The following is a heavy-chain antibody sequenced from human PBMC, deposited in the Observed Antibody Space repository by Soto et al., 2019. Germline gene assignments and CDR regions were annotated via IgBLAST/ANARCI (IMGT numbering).Heavy chain of an antibody. Sequence: EVQLVESGGGLVQPGRSLRLSCAASGFTFDDYAMHWVRRGPGKGLEWVSSISWNSNIIGYADSVKGRFTISRDNAKNSLYLLMNSLRPEDTALYYCAKGGPDGFCSGGRCYFDYWGQGTLVTVSS. CDR2: ISWNSNII. D-gene: IGHD2-15*01. J-gene: IGHJ4*02. CDR3: AKGGPDGFCSGGRCYFDY. V-gene: IGHV3-9*01. CDR1: GFTFDDYA.